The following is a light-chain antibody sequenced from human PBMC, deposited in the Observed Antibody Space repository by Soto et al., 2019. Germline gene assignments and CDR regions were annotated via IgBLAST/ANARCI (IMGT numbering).Light chain of an antibody. Sequence: EIVMTQSPATLSVSPGERATISCRASQSVSSNLAWYQQKPGQAPRLLIYGASTRATGIPARFSGSGSGTDFTLTISSLPSQDFAVYYCQQYNNWPPWTFGQGTKVEIK. V-gene: IGKV3-15*01. CDR3: QQYNNWPPWT. J-gene: IGKJ1*01. CDR2: GAS. CDR1: QSVSSN.